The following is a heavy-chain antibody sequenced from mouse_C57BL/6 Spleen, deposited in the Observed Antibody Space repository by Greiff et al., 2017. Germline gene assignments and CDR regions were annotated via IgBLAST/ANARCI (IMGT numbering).Heavy chain of an antibody. D-gene: IGHD1-1*01. V-gene: IGHV2-9-1*01. CDR1: GFSLTSYA. CDR2: IWTGGGT. J-gene: IGHJ4*01. Sequence: QVQLKQSGPGLVAPSQSLSITCTVSGFSLTSYAISWVRQPPGKGLEWLGVIWTGGGTNYNSALKSRLSISKDNSKSQFFLKMNSLQTDDTARYYCARNRLLRSPKAMDYWGQGTSVTVAS. CDR3: ARNRLLRSPKAMDY.